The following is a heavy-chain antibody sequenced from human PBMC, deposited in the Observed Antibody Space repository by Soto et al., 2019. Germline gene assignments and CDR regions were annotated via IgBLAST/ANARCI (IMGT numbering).Heavy chain of an antibody. CDR3: ARIVPYYFDY. CDR1: GGSVSSGSYY. D-gene: IGHD1-26*01. CDR2: IYYSGST. V-gene: IGHV4-61*01. J-gene: IGHJ4*02. Sequence: QVQLQESGPGLVKPSETLSLTCTVSGGSVSSGSYYWSWIRQPPGKGLEWIGYIYYSGSTNYNPSLKSRVTISVDTSKNQFSLKLSSATAADTAVYYCARIVPYYFDYWGQGTLVTVSS.